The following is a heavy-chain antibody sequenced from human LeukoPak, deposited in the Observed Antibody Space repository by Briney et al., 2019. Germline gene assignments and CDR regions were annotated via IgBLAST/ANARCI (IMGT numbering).Heavy chain of an antibody. CDR2: ISSSSSTI. CDR1: GFTFSSYS. V-gene: IGHV3-48*04. Sequence: PGGSLRLSCAASGFTFSSYSMNWVRQAPGKGREWVSYISSSSSTIYYADSVKGRFTISRDNAKNSLYLQMNSLRAEDTAVYYCARTPDYGDYAPIYWGQGTLVTVSS. CDR3: ARTPDYGDYAPIY. D-gene: IGHD4-17*01. J-gene: IGHJ4*02.